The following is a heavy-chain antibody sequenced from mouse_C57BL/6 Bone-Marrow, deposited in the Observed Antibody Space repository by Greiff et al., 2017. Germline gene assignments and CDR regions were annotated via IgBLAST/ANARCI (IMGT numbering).Heavy chain of an antibody. V-gene: IGHV5-4*03. J-gene: IGHJ3*01. CDR2: ISDGGSYT. CDR3: ARGYYGSSKGFAY. Sequence: EVMLVASGGGLVKPGGSLKLSCAASGFTFSSYAMSWVRQTPEKRLEWVATISDGGSYTYYPDNVKGRFTISRDNAKNNLYLQMSHLKSEDTAMYYWARGYYGSSKGFAYWGQGTLVTVSA. D-gene: IGHD1-1*01. CDR1: GFTFSSYA.